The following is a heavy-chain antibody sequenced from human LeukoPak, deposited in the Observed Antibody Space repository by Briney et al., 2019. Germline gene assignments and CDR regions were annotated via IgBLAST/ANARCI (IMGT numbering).Heavy chain of an antibody. D-gene: IGHD6-13*01. J-gene: IGHJ5*02. CDR2: IYPTGST. CDR3: ARAYSSSWYWNWFDP. Sequence: SKTLSLTCTVSGYSISSGYYWGWIRQPPGKGLEWIGNIYPTGSTYYNPSLESRVTISVDTSKNQFSLKVSSVSAADTAVYYCARAYSSSWYWNWFDPWGQGTLVTVSS. V-gene: IGHV4-38-2*02. CDR1: GYSISSGYY.